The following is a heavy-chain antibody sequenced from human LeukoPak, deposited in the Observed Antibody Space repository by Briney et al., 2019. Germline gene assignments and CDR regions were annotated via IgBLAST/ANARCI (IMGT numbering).Heavy chain of an antibody. D-gene: IGHD6-19*01. J-gene: IGHJ6*03. V-gene: IGHV3-30*02. Sequence: GGPLRLSCAASEFTFSGYGIHWVRQTPGKGLEWVAFIRSDGNHKYYGESVKGRFTISRDNSKNTVYLQMNSLRVEDTAVYYCANAGYTNDWNDYYYMDVWDRGTTVTISS. CDR2: IRSDGNHK. CDR1: EFTFSGYG. CDR3: ANAGYTNDWNDYYYMDV.